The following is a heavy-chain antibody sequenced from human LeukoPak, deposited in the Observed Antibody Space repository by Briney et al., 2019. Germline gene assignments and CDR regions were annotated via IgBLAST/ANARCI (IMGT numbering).Heavy chain of an antibody. Sequence: PGGSLRLSCAASGFTFSSYWMSWVRQAPGKGLEWVANIKQDGSEKYYVDSVKGRFTISRDNAKNSLYLQMNSLRAEDTAVYYCARDKVYSYGLETTYWGQGTLVTVSS. CDR1: GFTFSSYW. CDR2: IKQDGSEK. CDR3: ARDKVYSYGLETTY. D-gene: IGHD5-18*01. V-gene: IGHV3-7*01. J-gene: IGHJ4*02.